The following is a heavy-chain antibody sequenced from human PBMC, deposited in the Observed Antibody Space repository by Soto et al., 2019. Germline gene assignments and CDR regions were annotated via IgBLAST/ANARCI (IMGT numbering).Heavy chain of an antibody. CDR3: ASDYYDSSGYYYSWFDP. Sequence: PGESVKISCKGSGYSFTSYWTSWVRQMPGKGLEWMGRIDPSDSYTNYSPSFQGHVTISADKSISTAYLQWSSLKASDTAMYYCASDYYDSSGYYYSWFDPWGQGTLVTVSS. D-gene: IGHD3-22*01. J-gene: IGHJ5*02. CDR2: IDPSDSYT. CDR1: GYSFTSYW. V-gene: IGHV5-10-1*01.